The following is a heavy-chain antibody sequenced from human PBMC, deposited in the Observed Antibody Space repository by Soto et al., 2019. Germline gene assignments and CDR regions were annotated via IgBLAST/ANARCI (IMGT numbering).Heavy chain of an antibody. CDR2: ISYDGSNK. Sequence: GSLRLSCAASGFTFSSYAMHWVRQAPGKGLEWVAVISYDGSNKYYADSVKGRFTISRDNSKNALYLQMNSLRAEDTAVYYCARDQDTAMASYYGMDVWGQGTTVTVSS. D-gene: IGHD5-18*01. CDR3: ARDQDTAMASYYGMDV. CDR1: GFTFSSYA. J-gene: IGHJ6*02. V-gene: IGHV3-30-3*01.